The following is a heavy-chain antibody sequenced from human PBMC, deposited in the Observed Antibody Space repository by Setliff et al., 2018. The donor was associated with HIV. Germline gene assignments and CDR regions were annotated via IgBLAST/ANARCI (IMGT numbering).Heavy chain of an antibody. D-gene: IGHD2-8*01. V-gene: IGHV3-7*03. CDR1: GFRMSYHW. CDR2: IKQDGSEI. J-gene: IGHJ4*02. Sequence: GGSLRLSCAASGFRMSYHWMTWVRQAPGKGLEWVANIKQDGSEIYYADSVKDRFTVSRDNAKGSLYLQMNSLRVDDTAVYYCGTKSPGDYWGQGTQVTVSS. CDR3: GTKSPGDY.